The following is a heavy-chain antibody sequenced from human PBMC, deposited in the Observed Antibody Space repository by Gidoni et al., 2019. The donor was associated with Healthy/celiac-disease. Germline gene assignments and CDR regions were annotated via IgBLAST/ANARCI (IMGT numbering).Heavy chain of an antibody. Sequence: TFSSYAMSWVRQAPGKGLEGVSALSGSGGSTYYADSVKGRFTISRDNSKNTLYLQMNSLRAWDAAVSYCAQDFPLLPHCFYPWLLVPLLTVPS. D-gene: IGHD2-15*01. V-gene: IGHV3-23*01. J-gene: IGHJ5*02. CDR3: AQDFPLLPHCFYP. CDR1: TFSSYA. CDR2: LSGSGGST.